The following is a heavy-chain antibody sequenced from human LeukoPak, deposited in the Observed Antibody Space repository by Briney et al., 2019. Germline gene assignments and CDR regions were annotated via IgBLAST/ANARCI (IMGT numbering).Heavy chain of an antibody. J-gene: IGHJ4*02. D-gene: IGHD1-26*01. Sequence: GGSLRLSCASSGFTFSSYGMHWVRQAPGKGLEWVAVISYDGSNKYYADSVKGQFTISRDNSKNTLYLQMNSLRAEDTAVYYCAKDRDSGSYRGTFDYWGQGTLVTVSS. CDR3: AKDRDSGSYRGTFDY. V-gene: IGHV3-30*18. CDR2: ISYDGSNK. CDR1: GFTFSSYG.